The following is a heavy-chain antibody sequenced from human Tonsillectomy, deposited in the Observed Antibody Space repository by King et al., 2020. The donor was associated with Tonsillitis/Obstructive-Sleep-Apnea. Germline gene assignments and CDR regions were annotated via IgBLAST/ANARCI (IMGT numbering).Heavy chain of an antibody. D-gene: IGHD6-13*01. J-gene: IGHJ5*02. CDR1: GFTFSSYE. V-gene: IGHV3-48*03. CDR2: ISSSGSTI. Sequence: VQLVESGGGLAQPGGSLRLSCAASGFTFSSYEMNWVRQAPGKGLEWVSYISSSGSTIYYADSVKGRFTISRDNAKNSLYLQMNSLRAEDTAVYYCARVEGDIAAAGTGWFDPWGQGTLVTVSS. CDR3: ARVEGDIAAAGTGWFDP.